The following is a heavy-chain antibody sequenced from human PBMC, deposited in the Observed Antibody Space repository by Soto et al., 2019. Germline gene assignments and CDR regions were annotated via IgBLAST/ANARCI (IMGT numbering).Heavy chain of an antibody. CDR2: IKQDGSEK. CDR3: SRARYYYDSSGYDDAFDI. J-gene: IGHJ3*02. D-gene: IGHD3-22*01. V-gene: IGHV3-7*01. CDR1: GVTFSGYW. Sequence: WGSLSLSCAASGVTFSGYWRTWFRQAPGEGLEWVANIKQDGSEKYYVDSVKGRFTISRDNAKNSLYLQMHSLRAEDTAVYDCSRARYYYDSSGYDDAFDIWGQGTMVTVSS.